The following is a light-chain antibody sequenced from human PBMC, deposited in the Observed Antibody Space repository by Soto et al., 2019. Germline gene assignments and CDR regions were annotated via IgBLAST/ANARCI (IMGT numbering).Light chain of an antibody. CDR3: QSCDYSLSVPYV. V-gene: IGLV1-40*01. J-gene: IGLJ1*01. CDR2: GNT. CDR1: SSNIGATYD. Sequence: QSVLTQPPSVSGAPGQRVTISCTGSSSNIGATYDVQWYQQLPGTAPKLLIHGNTNRPSGVPDRFSGSKSGTSASLAITGLQADDEADDYCQSCDYSLSVPYVFGTGTKLTVL.